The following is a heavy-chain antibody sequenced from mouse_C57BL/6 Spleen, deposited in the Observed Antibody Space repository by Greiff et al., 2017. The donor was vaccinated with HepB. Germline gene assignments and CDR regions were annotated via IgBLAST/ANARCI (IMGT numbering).Heavy chain of an antibody. CDR2: INPNNGGT. CDR1: GYTFTDYY. D-gene: IGHD2-2*01. Sequence: EVQLQQSGPELVKPGASVKISCKASGYTFTDYYMNWVKQSHGKSLEWIGDINPNNGGTSYNQKFKGKATLTVDKSSSTAYMELRSLTSEDSAVYYCARGGMVTAPYAMDYWGQGTSVTVSS. J-gene: IGHJ4*01. V-gene: IGHV1-26*01. CDR3: ARGGMVTAPYAMDY.